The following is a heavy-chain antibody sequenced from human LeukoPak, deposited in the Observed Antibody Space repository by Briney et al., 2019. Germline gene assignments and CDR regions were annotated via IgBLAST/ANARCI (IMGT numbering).Heavy chain of an antibody. CDR2: ISHDGSKK. CDR3: AKILVAGTDY. CDR1: GFTFSSYG. J-gene: IGHJ4*02. V-gene: IGHV3-30*18. D-gene: IGHD6-19*01. Sequence: GGSPRLSCAASGFTFSSYGMHWVRQAPGKGLEWVAVISHDGSKKYYADSVKGRFTISRDNSKNTLYLQMNSLRDEDTAVYYCAKILVAGTDYWGQGTLVTVSS.